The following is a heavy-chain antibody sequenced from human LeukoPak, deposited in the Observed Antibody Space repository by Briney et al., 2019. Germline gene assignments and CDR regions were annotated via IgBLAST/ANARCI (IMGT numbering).Heavy chain of an antibody. D-gene: IGHD6-13*01. CDR2: ISSSSGTI. Sequence: GGSLRLSCAASGFTFSSQNMNWVRQAPGKGLEWLAYISSSSGTIYYADSVKGRFTISRDNAKNSLYLQMNSLRAEDTAVYYCARGAGSSWFAYWGQGTLVTVPS. J-gene: IGHJ5*01. V-gene: IGHV3-48*04. CDR3: ARGAGSSWFAY. CDR1: GFTFSSQN.